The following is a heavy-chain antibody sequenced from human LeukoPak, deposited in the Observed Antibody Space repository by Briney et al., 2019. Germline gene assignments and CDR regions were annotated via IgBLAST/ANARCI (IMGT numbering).Heavy chain of an antibody. CDR3: ARLDDYGSGSYYPENDAFDI. J-gene: IGHJ3*02. CDR2: TYYRSKWYN. D-gene: IGHD3-10*01. V-gene: IGHV6-1*01. Sequence: SQTLSLTCAISGDSVSSNSAAWNWIRQSPSRGLEWLGRTYYRSKWYNDYAVSVKSRITINPDTSKNQFSLQLNSVTPEDTAVYYCARLDDYGSGSYYPENDAFDIWGQGTMVTVSS. CDR1: GDSVSSNSAA.